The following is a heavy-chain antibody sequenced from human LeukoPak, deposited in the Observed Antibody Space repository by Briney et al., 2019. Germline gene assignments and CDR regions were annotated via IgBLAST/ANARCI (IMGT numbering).Heavy chain of an antibody. CDR2: INAYNGNT. CDR3: ARELGPKYSYGPGFDY. CDR1: GYTFSSYG. V-gene: IGHV1-18*01. J-gene: IGHJ4*02. D-gene: IGHD5-18*01. Sequence: ASVKVSCKASGYTFSSYGFSWVRQAPGQGLEWMGWINAYNGNTNYAQNLQGRVTMTTDTSTSTAYMELRSLRSDDTAVYYCARELGPKYSYGPGFDYWGQGTLVIVSS.